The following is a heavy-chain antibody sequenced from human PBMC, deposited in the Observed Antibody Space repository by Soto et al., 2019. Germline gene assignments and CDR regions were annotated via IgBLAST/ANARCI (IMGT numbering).Heavy chain of an antibody. CDR1: GFTFTSSA. V-gene: IGHV1-58*02. J-gene: IGHJ4*02. CDR2: IVVGSGNT. Sequence: ASVKVSCKASGFTFTSSAMQWVRQARGQRLEWIGWIVVGSGNTNYAQKFQERVTITRDMSTSTAYMELSSLRSEDTAVYYCATILTGYYNPPAYDYWGQGTLVTVSS. CDR3: ATILTGYYNPPAYDY. D-gene: IGHD3-9*01.